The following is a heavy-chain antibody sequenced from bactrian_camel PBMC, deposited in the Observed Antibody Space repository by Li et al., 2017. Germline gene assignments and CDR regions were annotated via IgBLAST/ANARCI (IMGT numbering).Heavy chain of an antibody. Sequence: DVQLVESGGGLVQPGGSLRLSCAASGFTFSSYDMSWVRQAPGKGLEWVSSVNSGGGSTYYADSVKGRFTISRDNAKNTLYPQMNSLKTEDTAVYYCAAGFLNWGQGTQVTVS. CDR1: GFTFSSYD. J-gene: IGHJ4*01. V-gene: IGHV3S40*01. CDR2: VNSGGGST. CDR3: AAGFLN.